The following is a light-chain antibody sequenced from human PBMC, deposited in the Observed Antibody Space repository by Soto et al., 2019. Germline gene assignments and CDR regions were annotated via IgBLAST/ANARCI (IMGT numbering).Light chain of an antibody. J-gene: IGLJ3*02. CDR1: SSNFGGNT. V-gene: IGLV1-44*01. Sequence: QSVLTQPPSASGTPGQRVTISCSGSSSNFGGNTANWYQQFPGTAPKVLIYGNDQRPSGVPDRFSGSKSGTSASLAISGLQSEDEADYYCAAWDDRLNGWVFGGGTKLTVL. CDR2: GND. CDR3: AAWDDRLNGWV.